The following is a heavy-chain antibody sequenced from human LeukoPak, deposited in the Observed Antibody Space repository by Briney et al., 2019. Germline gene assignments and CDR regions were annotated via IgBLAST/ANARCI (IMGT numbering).Heavy chain of an antibody. Sequence: PSETLSLTCAVYGGSFSGYYWSRIRQPPGKGLEWIGEINHSGSTNYNPSLKSRVTISVDTSKNQFSLKLSSVTAADTAVYYCARENRLGYCSSTSCLPFDYWGQGTLVTVSS. D-gene: IGHD2-2*01. CDR3: ARENRLGYCSSTSCLPFDY. V-gene: IGHV4-34*01. CDR2: INHSGST. J-gene: IGHJ4*02. CDR1: GGSFSGYY.